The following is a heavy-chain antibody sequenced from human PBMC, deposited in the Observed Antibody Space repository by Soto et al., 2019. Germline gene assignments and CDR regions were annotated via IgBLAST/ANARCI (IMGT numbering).Heavy chain of an antibody. CDR2: MNPNSGNT. Sequence: ASVKVSCKASGYTFTSYDINWVRQATGQGLEWMGWMNPNSGNTGYAQKFQGRVTMTRNTSISTAYMELSSLRSEDTAVYYCARSLSRFGELSYNWFDPWGQGTLVTVSS. CDR1: GYTFTSYD. CDR3: ARSLSRFGELSYNWFDP. D-gene: IGHD3-10*01. V-gene: IGHV1-8*01. J-gene: IGHJ5*02.